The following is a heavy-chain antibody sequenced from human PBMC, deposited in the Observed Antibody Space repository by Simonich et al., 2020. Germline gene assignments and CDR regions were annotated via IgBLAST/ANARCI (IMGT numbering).Heavy chain of an antibody. J-gene: IGHJ4*02. CDR1: GGSISRYY. CDR2: IYYRGRT. Sequence: QVQLQESGPGRVKPSETLSLTCTVSGGSISRYYWSWIRQPPGKGLEWIGDIYYRGRTNYHPSRKSRVTISVDTSKNQFSLKLSSVTAADTAVYYCARLPDYWGQGTLVTVSS. CDR3: ARLPDY. V-gene: IGHV4-59*08.